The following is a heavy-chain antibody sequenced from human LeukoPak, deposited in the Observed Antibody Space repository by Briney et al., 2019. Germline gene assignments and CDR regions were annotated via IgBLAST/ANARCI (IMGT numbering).Heavy chain of an antibody. J-gene: IGHJ6*04. Sequence: GGYLRLSCAASGFTFSSYEMNWVRQAPGKGLEWVVKGRFTISRDNAKNSLYLQMNSLRAEDTAVYYCAELGITMIGGVWGKGTTVTISS. D-gene: IGHD3-10*02. V-gene: IGHV3-48*03. CDR1: GFTFSSYE. CDR3: AELGITMIGGV.